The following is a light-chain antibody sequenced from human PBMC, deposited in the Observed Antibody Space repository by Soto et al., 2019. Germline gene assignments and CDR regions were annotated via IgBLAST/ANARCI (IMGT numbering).Light chain of an antibody. Sequence: DIHMTESPSSLSASVEDRVSITCRASHSISNHLNLYQQKPGKAPKLLIFAASSLQSGVPSRFSGSRSGPDFTLTISSLQPEDFATYYCQQSYSSPPTFGQGIKVDIK. CDR3: QQSYSSPPT. V-gene: IGKV1-39*01. J-gene: IGKJ1*01. CDR2: AAS. CDR1: HSISNH.